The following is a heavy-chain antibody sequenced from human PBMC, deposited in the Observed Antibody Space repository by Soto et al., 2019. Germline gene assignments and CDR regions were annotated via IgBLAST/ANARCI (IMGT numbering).Heavy chain of an antibody. CDR3: ARLHDYGDWRGALEYFQH. CDR2: IYYSGST. D-gene: IGHD4-17*01. Sequence: QLQLQESGPGLVKPSETLSLTCTVSGGSISSSSYYWGWIRQPPGKGLEWIGSIYYSGSTYYNPSLKSRVTISVDTSKNQFSLKLSSVTAADTAVYYCARLHDYGDWRGALEYFQHWGQGTLVTVSS. CDR1: GGSISSSSYY. J-gene: IGHJ1*01. V-gene: IGHV4-39*01.